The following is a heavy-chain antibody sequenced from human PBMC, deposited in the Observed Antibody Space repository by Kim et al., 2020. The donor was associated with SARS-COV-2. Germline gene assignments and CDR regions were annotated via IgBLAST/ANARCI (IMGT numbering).Heavy chain of an antibody. CDR2: VTASADYT. J-gene: IGHJ4*02. V-gene: IGHV3-23*01. CDR3: AKLPRGGYANSRYHFDY. CDR1: GLTFSSYA. Sequence: GGSLRLSCAASGLTFSSYAMSWVRQAPRKGLEWVSTVTASADYTAYADSVKGRFTISRDNSKNTVYLQINSLRADDTAVYYCAKLPRGGYANSRYHFDYWGQGPLVSVTS. D-gene: IGHD3-16*01.